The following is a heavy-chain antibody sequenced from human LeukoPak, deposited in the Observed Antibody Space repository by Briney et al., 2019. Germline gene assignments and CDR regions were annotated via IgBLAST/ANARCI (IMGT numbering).Heavy chain of an antibody. CDR2: IYTSGST. V-gene: IGHV4-4*07. D-gene: IGHD3-22*01. J-gene: IGHJ4*02. CDR3: ARDLPVGYYDSSGYYFRDY. CDR1: GGSISSYY. Sequence: PSETLSLTCTVSGGSISSYYWSWLRQPAGKGLEWIGRIYTSGSTNYNPSLKSRVTMSVDTSKNQFSLKLSSVTAADTAVYYCARDLPVGYYDSSGYYFRDYWGQGTLVTVSS.